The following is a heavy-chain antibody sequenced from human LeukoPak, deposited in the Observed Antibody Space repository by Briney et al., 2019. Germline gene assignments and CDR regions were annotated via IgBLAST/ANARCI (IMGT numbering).Heavy chain of an antibody. V-gene: IGHV3-7*01. D-gene: IGHD3-3*01. CDR1: GFSFSSYY. CDR3: ARGVPYDSWSGPHYSDY. CDR2: INPDGNER. Sequence: GGSLRLSCAASGFSFSSYYMSWVRQAPGKGLEWVALINPDGNERYYVDSVKGRFTISRDSAKNSLYLQMNSLRAEDTAVYYCARGVPYDSWSGPHYSDYWGQGTLVTVSS. J-gene: IGHJ4*02.